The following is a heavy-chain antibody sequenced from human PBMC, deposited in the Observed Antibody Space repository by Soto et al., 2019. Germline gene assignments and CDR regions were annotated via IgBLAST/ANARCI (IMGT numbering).Heavy chain of an antibody. CDR2: IFYSGTT. V-gene: IGHV4-39*01. CDR3: VSHRNYIVVSGSYFDY. J-gene: IGHJ4*02. CDR1: GGSISSSSYY. D-gene: IGHD6-19*01. Sequence: SETLSLTCTVSGGSISSSSYYWGWIRQPPGKGLEWIGSIFYSGTTYYNPSLKSRVTISVDTSKNQFSLKLTSMTAADTAVYFCVSHRNYIVVSGSYFDYWSQGTLVTVSS.